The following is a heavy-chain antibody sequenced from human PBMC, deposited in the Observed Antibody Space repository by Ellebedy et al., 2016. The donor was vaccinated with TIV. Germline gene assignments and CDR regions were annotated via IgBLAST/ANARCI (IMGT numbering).Heavy chain of an antibody. CDR1: GGSINTYY. V-gene: IGHV4-59*01. CDR3: ARGIRSAWYYFDS. Sequence: SETLSLTXTVSGGSINTYYWSWIRQTPGKGLEWIGYVYSSGTTNYNPSLKSRSTISVDTAKNQFSLKMRSVTAADTAVYFCARGIRSAWYYFDSWGQGALVAVSS. CDR2: VYSSGTT. D-gene: IGHD6-19*01. J-gene: IGHJ4*02.